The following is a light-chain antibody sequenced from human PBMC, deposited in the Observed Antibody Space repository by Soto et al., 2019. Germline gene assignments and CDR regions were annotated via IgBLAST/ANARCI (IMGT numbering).Light chain of an antibody. J-gene: IGKJ4*01. V-gene: IGKV3-11*01. CDR3: QQRSIWPLT. CDR2: DAS. CDR1: QSVSSY. Sequence: EIVLTQSPATLSLSPGERATLSCRASQSVSSYLAWYQQKPGQGPRLLIYDASNRATGIPARFSGSGSGTDFTLTISSLEPEDVAVYYCQQRSIWPLTFGGGTQVES.